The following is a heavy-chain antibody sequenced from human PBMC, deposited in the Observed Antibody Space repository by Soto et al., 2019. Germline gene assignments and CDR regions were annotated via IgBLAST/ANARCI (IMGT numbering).Heavy chain of an antibody. V-gene: IGHV1-18*01. D-gene: IGHD3-9*01. CDR2: ISAYSGNT. J-gene: IGHJ2*01. Sequence: GASVKVSCKASGYTFTSYGISWVRQAPGQGLEWMGWISAYSGNTNYAQKLQGRVTMTTDTATSTAYMELRSLRSDDTAVYYCARLGNFDPAWYFDLWGRGTLVTVSS. CDR1: GYTFTSYG. CDR3: ARLGNFDPAWYFDL.